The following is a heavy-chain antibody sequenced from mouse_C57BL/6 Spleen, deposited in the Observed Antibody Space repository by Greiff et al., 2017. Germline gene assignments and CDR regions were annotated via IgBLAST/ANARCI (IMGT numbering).Heavy chain of an antibody. CDR2: IDPSDSYT. V-gene: IGHV1-69*01. J-gene: IGHJ3*01. CDR3: ARGAGLRQSFAY. D-gene: IGHD2-4*01. CDR1: GYTFTSYW. Sequence: VQLQQPGAELVMPGASVKLSCKASGYTFTSYWMHWVKQRPGQGLEWIGEIDPSDSYTNYNQKFKGKSTLTVDKSSSTAYMQLSSLTSEDSAVYYCARGAGLRQSFAYWGQGTLVTVSA.